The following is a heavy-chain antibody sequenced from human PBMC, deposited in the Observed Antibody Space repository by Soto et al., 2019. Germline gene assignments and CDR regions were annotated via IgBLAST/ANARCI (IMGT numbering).Heavy chain of an antibody. D-gene: IGHD3-16*01. CDR2: NIPIFGTA. V-gene: IGHV1-69*01. J-gene: IGHJ4*02. CDR1: GGTFRSHG. Sequence: QVQLVQSGAEVKKPGSSVKVSCKASGGTFRSHGISWVRQAPGQGLEWMGGNIPIFGTANYAQKFQGRLTITADESTSTTYMELSSLRSEDTAVYYCARDGIMGSPTQTFLDYWGQGTLVTVSS. CDR3: ARDGIMGSPTQTFLDY.